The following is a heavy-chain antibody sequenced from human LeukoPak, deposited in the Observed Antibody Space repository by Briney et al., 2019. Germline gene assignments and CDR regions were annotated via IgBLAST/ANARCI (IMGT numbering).Heavy chain of an antibody. CDR3: AKGRGIVGATLAFDI. D-gene: IGHD1-26*01. J-gene: IGHJ3*02. CDR2: IKQDGSEK. CDR1: GFTFSSYW. Sequence: GGSLRLSCAASGFTFSSYWMSWVRQAPGKGLEWVANIKQDGSEKYYVDSVKGRFTISRDNSKNTLYLQMNSLRAEDTAVYYCAKGRGIVGATLAFDIWGQGTMVTVSS. V-gene: IGHV3-7*01.